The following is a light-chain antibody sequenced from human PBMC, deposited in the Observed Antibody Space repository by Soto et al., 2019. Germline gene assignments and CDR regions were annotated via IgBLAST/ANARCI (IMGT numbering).Light chain of an antibody. CDR3: CSFAGGGATWV. CDR1: NSDVGSYKF. J-gene: IGLJ3*02. V-gene: IGLV2-23*01. Sequence: QSALTQPASVSGSPGQSITISCTGTNSDVGSYKFVSWYQQHPGKVPKLIIYEATKRPSGLSNRFSGSKSGNTASLTISGLQAEDEADSYCCSFAGGGATWVFGGGTKLTVL. CDR2: EAT.